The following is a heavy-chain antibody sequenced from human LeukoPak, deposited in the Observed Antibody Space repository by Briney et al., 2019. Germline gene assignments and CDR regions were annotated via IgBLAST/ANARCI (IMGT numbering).Heavy chain of an antibody. CDR2: IYYSGST. CDR1: GVSISSYY. V-gene: IGHV4-59*08. CDR3: ARVWFGERYYYYYYYMDV. D-gene: IGHD3-10*01. J-gene: IGHJ6*03. Sequence: SETLSLTCTVSGVSISSYYWSWIRQPPGKGLEWIGYIYYSGSTNYNPSLKSRVTISVDTSKNQFSLKLSSVTAADTAVYYCARVWFGERYYYYYYYMDVWGKGTTVTVSS.